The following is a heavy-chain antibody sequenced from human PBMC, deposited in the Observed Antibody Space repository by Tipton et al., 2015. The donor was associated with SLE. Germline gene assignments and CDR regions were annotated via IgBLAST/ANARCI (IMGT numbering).Heavy chain of an antibody. CDR3: ARERYWYFDL. CDR2: ISSSSSYI. Sequence: QLVQSGGGLVQPGGSLRLSCSASGFTFSSYSMNWVRQAPGKGLEWVSYISSSSSYIYYADSVKGRFTISRDNAKNSLYLQMNSLRAEDTAVYYCARERYWYFDLWGRGTLVTVSS. V-gene: IGHV3-21*05. CDR1: GFTFSSYS. J-gene: IGHJ2*01.